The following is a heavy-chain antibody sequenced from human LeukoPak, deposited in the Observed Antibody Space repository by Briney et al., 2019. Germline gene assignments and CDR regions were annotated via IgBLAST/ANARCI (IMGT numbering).Heavy chain of an antibody. Sequence: ASVKVSCKASGYTFTGYYMHWVRQAPGQGLEWMGWINPNSGGTNYAQKFQGRVTMTRDTSISTAYMELSRLRSDDTAVYYCARDGAFIVATIHRDYWGQGTLVTVSS. CDR2: INPNSGGT. D-gene: IGHD5-12*01. CDR1: GYTFTGYY. J-gene: IGHJ4*02. CDR3: ARDGAFIVATIHRDY. V-gene: IGHV1-2*02.